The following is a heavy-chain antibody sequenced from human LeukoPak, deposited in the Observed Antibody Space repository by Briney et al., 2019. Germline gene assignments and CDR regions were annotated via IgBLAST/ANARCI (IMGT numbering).Heavy chain of an antibody. J-gene: IGHJ4*02. Sequence: GGSLRLSCAASGFTFSSYWMHWVRQAPGKGLVWVSRINSYGRSTSYADSVQGRFTISRDNAKNTLYLQMNSLRAEDTAVYYCATQYYDFWSGYYHFDYWGQGTLVTVSS. CDR2: INSYGRST. CDR3: ATQYYDFWSGYYHFDY. V-gene: IGHV3-74*01. CDR1: GFTFSSYW. D-gene: IGHD3-3*01.